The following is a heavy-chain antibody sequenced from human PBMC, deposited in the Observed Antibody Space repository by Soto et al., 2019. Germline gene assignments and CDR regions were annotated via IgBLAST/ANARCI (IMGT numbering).Heavy chain of an antibody. J-gene: IGHJ4*02. D-gene: IGHD4-17*01. CDR3: ARDQGSRVTSDDY. CDR1: GFTFSSYG. Sequence: PVGSLRLSCAASGFTFSSYGMHWVRQAPGKGLEWVAVIWYDGSNKYYADSVKGRFTISRDNSKNTLYLQMNSLRAEDTAVYYCARDQGSRVTSDDYWGQGTLVTVSS. CDR2: IWYDGSNK. V-gene: IGHV3-33*01.